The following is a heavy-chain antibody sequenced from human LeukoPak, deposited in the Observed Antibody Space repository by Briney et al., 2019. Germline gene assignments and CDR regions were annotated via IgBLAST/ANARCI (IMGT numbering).Heavy chain of an antibody. Sequence: TGGSLRLSCAASGFTFSSYAMHWVRQAPGKGLEWVAVISYDGSNKYCADSVKGRFTISRDNSKNTLYLQMNSLRAEDTAVYYCASQYYYDSSGYSLDYWGQGTLVTVSS. CDR2: ISYDGSNK. CDR1: GFTFSSYA. V-gene: IGHV3-30-3*01. D-gene: IGHD3-22*01. CDR3: ASQYYYDSSGYSLDY. J-gene: IGHJ4*02.